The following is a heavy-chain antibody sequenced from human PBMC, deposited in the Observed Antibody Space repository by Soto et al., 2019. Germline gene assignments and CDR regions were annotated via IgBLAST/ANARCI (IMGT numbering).Heavy chain of an antibody. J-gene: IGHJ4*02. CDR1: GFTFSSYA. D-gene: IGHD3-22*01. V-gene: IGHV3-23*01. CDR2: ISGSGGST. CDR3: AKEKYYYDSSGYELGY. Sequence: LRLSCAASGFTFSSYAMSWVRQAPGKGLEWVSAISGSGGSTYYADSVKGRFTISRDNSKNTLYLQMNSLRAEDTAVYYCAKEKYYYDSSGYELGYWGQGTLVTVSS.